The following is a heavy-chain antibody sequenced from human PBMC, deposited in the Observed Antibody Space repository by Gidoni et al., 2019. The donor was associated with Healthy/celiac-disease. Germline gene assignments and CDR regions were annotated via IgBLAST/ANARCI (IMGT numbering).Heavy chain of an antibody. CDR1: GFTFINYA. CDR2: IRSNGGRT. Sequence: EVQLVVSGGGLVQPGGSLSLSFSASGFTFINYAMFWVRQAPGKGLEYVSTIRSNGGRTYYADSVKGRFTISRDNSKNTLYLQVSSLRAEDTAVYYCVKGGAGSWYYFDYWGQGTLVTVSS. V-gene: IGHV3-64D*06. D-gene: IGHD6-13*01. CDR3: VKGGAGSWYYFDY. J-gene: IGHJ4*02.